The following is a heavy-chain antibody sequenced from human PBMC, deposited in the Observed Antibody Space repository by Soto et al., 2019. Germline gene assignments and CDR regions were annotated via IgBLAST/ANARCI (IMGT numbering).Heavy chain of an antibody. CDR2: ISGSGGSI. J-gene: IGHJ4*02. CDR1: GFTFGIYA. Sequence: EVQLLESGGGLVQPGGSLRLSCAASGFTFGIYAMSWVRQAPGKGLEWVSSISGSGGSIYYAHSVKGRFTSSRDKTKNALDLQMNSLRAEDTAVYHCARVAPEYSSTPRRFDFWGQGTLVTVSS. CDR3: ARVAPEYSSTPRRFDF. V-gene: IGHV3-23*01. D-gene: IGHD6-13*01.